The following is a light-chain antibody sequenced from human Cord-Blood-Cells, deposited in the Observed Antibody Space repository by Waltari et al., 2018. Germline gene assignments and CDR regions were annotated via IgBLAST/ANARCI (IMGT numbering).Light chain of an antibody. J-gene: IGLJ3*02. CDR1: NIGSKS. Sequence: SYVLTQPPSVSVAPGKTARITCGGNNIGSKSVHWYQQKPGQAPVLVVNDDSDRPSGVPGRFSGSNAGNAATLTISRVEAGDEADYYCQVWDSSSDHKVFGGGTKLPVL. V-gene: IGLV3-21*03. CDR2: DDS. CDR3: QVWDSSSDHKV.